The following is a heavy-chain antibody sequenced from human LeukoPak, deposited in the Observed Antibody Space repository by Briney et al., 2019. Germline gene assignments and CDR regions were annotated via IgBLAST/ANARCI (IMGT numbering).Heavy chain of an antibody. V-gene: IGHV3-30*18. CDR2: ISEDGSFK. J-gene: IGHJ4*02. CDR1: GFTFSSYG. Sequence: GTSLRLSCAASGFTFSSYGMHWARQAPGKGLEWVADISEDGSFKEYADSGKGRFTISRDHSKNTLYLQMNSLRADDTAVYFCGKGSSPHIGSYVDYWGQGTLVTVSS. CDR3: GKGSSPHIGSYVDY. D-gene: IGHD1-26*01.